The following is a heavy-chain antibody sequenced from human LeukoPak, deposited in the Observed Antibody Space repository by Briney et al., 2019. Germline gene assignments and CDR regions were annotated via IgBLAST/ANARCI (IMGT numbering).Heavy chain of an antibody. D-gene: IGHD3-22*01. CDR3: AKSRGDSSDYYVFDV. CDR2: ISWNSGNI. J-gene: IGHJ3*01. V-gene: IGHV3-9*01. CDR1: GFTFDDYA. Sequence: GGFLRLSCAASGFTFDDYAMHWVRQAPGKGLEWVSSISWNSGNIGYADSVKGRVTISRDNAKNSLYLQMNSLRAEDTALYYCAKSRGDSSDYYVFDVWGQGTMVTVSS.